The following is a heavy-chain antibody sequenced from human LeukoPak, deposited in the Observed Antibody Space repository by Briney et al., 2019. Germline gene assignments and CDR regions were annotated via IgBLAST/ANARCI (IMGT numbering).Heavy chain of an antibody. CDR1: GGSITTTNW. CDR2: VHLNGAT. V-gene: IGHV4-4*02. D-gene: IGHD1-26*01. Sequence: PSETLSLTCAVSGGSITTTNWWSWVRQPPGKGLEWIGEVHLNGATNYNPSLESRFSMSIDKSNTRLSLEVTSVTAADTAMYYCTRESGAFSPFGFWGQGTLVTVSS. J-gene: IGHJ4*02. CDR3: TRESGAFSPFGF.